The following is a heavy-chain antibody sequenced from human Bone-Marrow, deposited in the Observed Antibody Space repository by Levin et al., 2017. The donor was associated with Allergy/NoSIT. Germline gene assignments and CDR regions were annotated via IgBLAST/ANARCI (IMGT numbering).Heavy chain of an antibody. Sequence: SETLSLTCSVSGGSISSGSYYWSWIRQPAGKGLEWIGRIYTGGSADYNLSLESRVTISLDTSRAQFSLELRSVTAADTATYFCARDSGSKWNDRLGLGWFDPWGQGTLVTVSS. V-gene: IGHV4-61*02. CDR1: GGSISSGSYY. CDR3: ARDSGSKWNDRLGLGWFDP. J-gene: IGHJ5*02. D-gene: IGHD1-20*01. CDR2: IYTGGSA.